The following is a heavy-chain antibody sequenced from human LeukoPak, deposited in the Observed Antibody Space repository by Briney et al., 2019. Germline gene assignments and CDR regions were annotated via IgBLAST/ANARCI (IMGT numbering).Heavy chain of an antibody. CDR2: IYTSVRT. Sequence: SETLSLTCTVSGGSLSSYYWSWIRQPAGKGLEWIGRIYTSVRTDYNPSLKSRVTMSLDTSKNQFSLRLSSVTAADTAVYYCARTEGYYYYMDVWGKGTTVTVSS. V-gene: IGHV4-4*07. J-gene: IGHJ6*03. CDR1: GGSLSSYY. CDR3: ARTEGYYYYMDV.